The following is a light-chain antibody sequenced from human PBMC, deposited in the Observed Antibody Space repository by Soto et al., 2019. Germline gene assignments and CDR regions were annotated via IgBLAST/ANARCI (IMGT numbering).Light chain of an antibody. CDR3: SSYTNDSTL. J-gene: IGLJ2*01. CDR2: DVS. V-gene: IGLV2-14*03. Sequence: QSALTQPASVSGSPGQSITISCTGTSSDVGGYSYVSWYQQYPGKARKLIIYDVSYRPSGISNRFSGSISGNTASLTISGLQAEDEADYYCSSYTNDSTLFGGGTQLTVL. CDR1: SSDVGGYSY.